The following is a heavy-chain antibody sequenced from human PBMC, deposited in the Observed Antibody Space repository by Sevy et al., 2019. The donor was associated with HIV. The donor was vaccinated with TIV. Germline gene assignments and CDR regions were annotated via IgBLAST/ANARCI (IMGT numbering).Heavy chain of an antibody. D-gene: IGHD6-13*01. Sequence: GGSLRLSCAASGFTFSSYSMNWVRQAPGKGLEWVSSISSSSSYIYYADSVKGRFTISRDNAKNPLYLQMNSLRAEDTAVYYCAREGMYSSSWYVPGAAKNYYYYGMDVWGQGTTVTVSS. J-gene: IGHJ6*02. CDR2: ISSSSSYI. CDR1: GFTFSSYS. V-gene: IGHV3-21*01. CDR3: AREGMYSSSWYVPGAAKNYYYYGMDV.